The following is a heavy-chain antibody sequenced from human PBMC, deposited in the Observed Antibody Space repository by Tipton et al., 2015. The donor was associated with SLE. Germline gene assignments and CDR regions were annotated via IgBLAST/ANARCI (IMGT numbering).Heavy chain of an antibody. V-gene: IGHV3-23*01. CDR2: ISGSGGST. Sequence: GSLRLSCTASGFTFSSYAMSWVRQAPGKGLEWVSAISGSGGSTYYADSVKGRFTISRDNSKNTLYLQMNSLRAEDTAVYYCAKGSGSSSDYYYYYMDVWGKGTTVTVSS. J-gene: IGHJ6*03. CDR1: GFTFSSYA. D-gene: IGHD6-6*01. CDR3: AKGSGSSSDYYYYYMDV.